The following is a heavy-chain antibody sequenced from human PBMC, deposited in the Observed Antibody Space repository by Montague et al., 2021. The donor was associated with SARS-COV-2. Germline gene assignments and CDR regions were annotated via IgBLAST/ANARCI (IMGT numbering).Heavy chain of an antibody. V-gene: IGHV3-7*01. CDR3: ARDLWGGATPLEY. D-gene: IGHD1-26*01. CDR2: IKQDGSEK. CDR1: GFTFSSYW. J-gene: IGHJ4*02. Sequence: SLRLSCAASGFTFSSYWMSWVRQAPGKGLEWVANIKQDGSEKYYVDSVKGRFTIPRDNAKNSLYLHLNSLTVEDTAVYYCARDLWGGATPLEYWGQGTRVTVSS.